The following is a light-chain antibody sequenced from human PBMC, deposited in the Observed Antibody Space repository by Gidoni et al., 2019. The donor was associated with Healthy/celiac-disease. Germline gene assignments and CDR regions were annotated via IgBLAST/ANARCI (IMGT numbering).Light chain of an antibody. J-gene: IGKJ2*01. V-gene: IGKV1-8*01. CDR1: QGISSY. CDR2: AAS. Sequence: IRMTQSPSSFSASTGDRVTITCRASQGISSYLAWYQQKPGNAPKLLIYAASTLQSGVPSRFSGSGSGTDFTLTISCLQSEDFATYYCQQYYSYSTFGQGTKLEIK. CDR3: QQYYSYST.